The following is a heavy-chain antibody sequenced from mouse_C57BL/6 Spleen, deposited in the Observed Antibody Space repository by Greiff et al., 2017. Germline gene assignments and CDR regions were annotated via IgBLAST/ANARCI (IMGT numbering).Heavy chain of an antibody. CDR1: GYTFTSYW. CDR3: AMPYYSNYVAWFAY. D-gene: IGHD2-5*01. J-gene: IGHJ3*01. Sequence: VQLQQPGAELVKPGASVKVSCKASGYTFTSYWMHWVKQRPGQGLEWIGRIHPSDSDTNYNQKFKGKATLTVDKSSSKAFMQLSSLTSEDSAVYYCAMPYYSNYVAWFAYWGQGTLVTVSA. CDR2: IHPSDSDT. V-gene: IGHV1-74*01.